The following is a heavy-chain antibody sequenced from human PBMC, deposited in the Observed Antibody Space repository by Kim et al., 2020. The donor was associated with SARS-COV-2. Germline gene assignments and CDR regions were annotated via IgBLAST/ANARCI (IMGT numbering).Heavy chain of an antibody. CDR2: IYYSGST. Sequence: SETLSLTCTVSGGSISSGGYYWSWIRQHPGKGLEWIGYIYYSGSTYYNPSLKSRVTISVDTSKNQFSLKLSSVTAADTAVYYCARDGGEDMVRGDYGMDVWGQGTTVTVSS. J-gene: IGHJ6*02. V-gene: IGHV4-31*03. D-gene: IGHD3-10*01. CDR1: GGSISSGGYY. CDR3: ARDGGEDMVRGDYGMDV.